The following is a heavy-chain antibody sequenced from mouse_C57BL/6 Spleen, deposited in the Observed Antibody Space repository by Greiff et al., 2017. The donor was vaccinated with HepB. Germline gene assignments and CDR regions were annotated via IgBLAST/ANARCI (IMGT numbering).Heavy chain of an antibody. J-gene: IGHJ3*01. V-gene: IGHV1-53*01. CDR3: ARVPNYGSSPAWFAY. CDR2: INPINGGT. CDR1: GYTFTSYW. Sequence: QVQLQQPGTELVKPGASVKLSCKASGYTFTSYWMHWVKQRPGQGLEWIGNINPINGGTNYNEKFKSKATLTVDKSSSTAYMQLSSLTSEDSAVYDCARVPNYGSSPAWFAYWGQGTLVTVAA. D-gene: IGHD1-1*01.